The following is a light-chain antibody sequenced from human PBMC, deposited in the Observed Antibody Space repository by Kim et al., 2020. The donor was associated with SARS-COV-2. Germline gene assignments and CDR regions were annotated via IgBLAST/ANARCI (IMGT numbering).Light chain of an antibody. V-gene: IGKV3-11*01. CDR2: DAS. Sequence: SPGERATLSCRDRQSVCTYIAWYQQRPGPAPRLLISDASNRATGIPARFSGSGSGTDFTLTISTLEPEDFAVYYCQQRDSWPPTFGHGTRLEIK. J-gene: IGKJ5*01. CDR3: QQRDSWPPT. CDR1: QSVCTY.